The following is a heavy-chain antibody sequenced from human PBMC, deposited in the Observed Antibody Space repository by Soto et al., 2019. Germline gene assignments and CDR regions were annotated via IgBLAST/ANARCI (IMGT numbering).Heavy chain of an antibody. Sequence: PSETLSLTCTVSGGSISSSSYYWGWIRQPPGKGLEWIGSIYYSGSTYYNPSLKSRVTISVDTSKNQFSLKLSSVTAADTAVYYCARIFPRVVPAAIKPPGVRFDPWGQGTLVTVSS. V-gene: IGHV4-39*01. D-gene: IGHD2-2*01. CDR1: GGSISSSSYY. J-gene: IGHJ5*02. CDR2: IYYSGST. CDR3: ARIFPRVVPAAIKPPGVRFDP.